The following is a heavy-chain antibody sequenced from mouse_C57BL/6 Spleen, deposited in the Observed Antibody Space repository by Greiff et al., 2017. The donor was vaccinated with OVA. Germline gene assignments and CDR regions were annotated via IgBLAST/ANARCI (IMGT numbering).Heavy chain of an antibody. D-gene: IGHD2-5*01. CDR1: GFTFSSYA. V-gene: IGHV5-4*01. Sequence: EVQVVESGGGLVKPGGSLKLSCAASGFTFSSYAMYWVRQTPEKRLEWVATISDGGSYTSYPDNVKGRFTISRDNATNNLYLQMRHLKSEDTAMYDCARDSYSNYERTWFAYWGKGTLVTVSA. CDR3: ARDSYSNYERTWFAY. J-gene: IGHJ3*01. CDR2: ISDGGSYT.